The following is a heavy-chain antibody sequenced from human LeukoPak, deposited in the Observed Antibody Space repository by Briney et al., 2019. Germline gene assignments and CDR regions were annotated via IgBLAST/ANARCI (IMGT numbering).Heavy chain of an antibody. D-gene: IGHD3-3*01. V-gene: IGHV4-59*01. Sequence: SETLSLTCTVSGGSISTYYWSWIRQSPGKGLEWIGYIYYTGSTNYNPSLKSRVTISVDTSKNQFSLKLSSVTAADTAVYYCARDLYDFWSGLYWYFDLWGRGTLVTVSS. CDR1: GGSISTYY. CDR2: IYYTGST. CDR3: ARDLYDFWSGLYWYFDL. J-gene: IGHJ2*01.